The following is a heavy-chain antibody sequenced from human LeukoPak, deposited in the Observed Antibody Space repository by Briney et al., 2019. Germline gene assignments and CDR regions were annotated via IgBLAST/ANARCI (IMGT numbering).Heavy chain of an antibody. V-gene: IGHV3-30-3*01. J-gene: IGHJ4*02. Sequence: PGRSLRLSCAASGFTFSSYAMHWVRQAPGKGLEWVAVISYDGSNKYYADSVKGRFTISRDNSKNTLYLQMHSLRAEDTAVYYCARDGAIRITIFGVVTFDYWGQGTLVTVSS. CDR2: ISYDGSNK. D-gene: IGHD3-3*01. CDR1: GFTFSSYA. CDR3: ARDGAIRITIFGVVTFDY.